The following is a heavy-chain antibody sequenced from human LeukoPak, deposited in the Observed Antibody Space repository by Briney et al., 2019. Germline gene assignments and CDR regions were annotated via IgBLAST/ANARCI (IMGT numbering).Heavy chain of an antibody. Sequence: PGRSLRLSCAASGFTFDDYAMHWVRQAPGKGLEWVSGISWNSGSIGYADSVKGRFTISRDNAKNSLYLQMNSLRAEDMALYYCAKGRGLVLDWYFAPWGRGTLVTVSS. CDR1: GFTFDDYA. CDR2: ISWNSGSI. V-gene: IGHV3-9*03. CDR3: AKGRGLVLDWYFAP. D-gene: IGHD6-19*01. J-gene: IGHJ2*01.